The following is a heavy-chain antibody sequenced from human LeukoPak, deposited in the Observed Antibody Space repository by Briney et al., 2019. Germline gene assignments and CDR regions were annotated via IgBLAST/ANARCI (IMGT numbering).Heavy chain of an antibody. J-gene: IGHJ3*01. V-gene: IGHV3-21*01. Sequence: GGSLRLSCAASGFTFTSYTMSWVRQAPGKGLEWVSSITTSSSYIYYADSVKGRFTISRDNAKNSVCLQMNSLRPEDTAIYYCARDFSPPYTSSEGAFDSWGQGAMVTVSS. CDR2: ITTSSSYI. CDR3: ARDFSPPYTSSEGAFDS. D-gene: IGHD6-13*01. CDR1: GFTFTSYT.